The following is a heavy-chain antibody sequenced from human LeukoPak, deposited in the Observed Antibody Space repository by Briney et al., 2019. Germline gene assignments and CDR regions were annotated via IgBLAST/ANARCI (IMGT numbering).Heavy chain of an antibody. Sequence: PGGSLRLSCAASGFTFCSYEMNWVRQAPGRGLVGVLYISSSDRTIYHADSVKGRSTISRANAKNSLYLQMNSLRAEDTAVYYCADLAITMIGGVWGKGTTVTISS. CDR1: GFTFCSYE. CDR2: ISSSDRTI. D-gene: IGHD3-10*02. CDR3: ADLAITMIGGV. V-gene: IGHV3-48*03. J-gene: IGHJ6*04.